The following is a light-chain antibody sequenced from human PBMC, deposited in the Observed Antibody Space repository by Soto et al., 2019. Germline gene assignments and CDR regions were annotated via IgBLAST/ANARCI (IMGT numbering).Light chain of an antibody. CDR2: AAS. CDR3: QQSYNIPPT. V-gene: IGKV1-39*01. Sequence: DIQMTQSPVSLSASVGDRVTITCRASETISTFLNWYQQKPGKAPKVLIFAASSLQSGVPSRFSGSGSGTDFALTISGLQPEGFATYYCQQSYNIPPTFGQGTKVDIK. J-gene: IGKJ1*01. CDR1: ETISTF.